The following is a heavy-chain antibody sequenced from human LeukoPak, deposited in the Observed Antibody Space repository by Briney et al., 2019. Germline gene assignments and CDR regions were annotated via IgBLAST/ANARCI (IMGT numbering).Heavy chain of an antibody. CDR3: ARVAREYYYDSSGYYPFDY. Sequence: SETLSLTCTVSGGSISSYYWSWIRQPPGKGLEWIGYIYYSGSTNYNPSLKSRVTISVDTSKHQFSLKLSSVTAADTAVYYCARVAREYYYDSSGYYPFDYWGQGTLVTVSS. V-gene: IGHV4-59*01. J-gene: IGHJ4*02. D-gene: IGHD3-22*01. CDR2: IYYSGST. CDR1: GGSISSYY.